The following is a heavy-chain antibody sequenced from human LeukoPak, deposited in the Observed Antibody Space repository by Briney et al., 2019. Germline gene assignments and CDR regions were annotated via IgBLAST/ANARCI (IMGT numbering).Heavy chain of an antibody. Sequence: GGSLRLSCAASGFTFSSYRMNWVRQAPGKGLEWVSSISSSCSDIYDADSVKGRFTISRDNAKNSLYLQMNSLRADDTAVYYCARIYRLNDKWFDPWGQGTLVTVSS. CDR3: ARIYRLNDKWFDP. CDR2: ISSSCSDI. D-gene: IGHD1-1*01. J-gene: IGHJ5*02. CDR1: GFTFSSYR. V-gene: IGHV3-21*01.